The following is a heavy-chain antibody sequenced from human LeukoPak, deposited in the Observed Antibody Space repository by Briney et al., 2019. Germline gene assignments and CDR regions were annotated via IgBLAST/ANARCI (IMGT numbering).Heavy chain of an antibody. V-gene: IGHV4-30-2*01. CDR2: IYHSGST. J-gene: IGHJ4*02. Sequence: SETLSLTCAVSGGSISSGGYSWSWNRQPPGKGLEWIGYIYHSGSTYYNPSLKSRVTISVDRSKNQFSLKLSSVTAADTAVYYCAAQTLGSGSYSFDYWGQGTLVTVSS. D-gene: IGHD3-10*01. CDR1: GGSISSGGYS. CDR3: AAQTLGSGSYSFDY.